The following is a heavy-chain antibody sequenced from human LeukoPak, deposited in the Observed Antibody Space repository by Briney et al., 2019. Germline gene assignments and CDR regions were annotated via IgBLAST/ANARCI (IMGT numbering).Heavy chain of an antibody. CDR2: ISPYNGDT. V-gene: IGHV1-18*01. Sequence: GASVKVSCKPSGYTFTNYNLAWVRRAPGEGLEWMGWISPYNGDTNYAPKFQGRVTLTTDTSTSTGYMELRNLRSDDTAVYYCAREAADHLDYWGQGTLVTVSS. CDR3: AREAADHLDY. J-gene: IGHJ4*02. CDR1: GYTFTNYN.